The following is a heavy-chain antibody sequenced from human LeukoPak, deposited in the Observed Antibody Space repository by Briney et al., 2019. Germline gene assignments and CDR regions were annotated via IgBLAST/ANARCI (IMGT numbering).Heavy chain of an antibody. Sequence: TPSETLSLTCAVYGGSFSGYYWSWIRQPPGKGLEWIGEINHSGSTNYNPSLKSRVTISVDTSKNQFSLKLSSVTAADTAVYYCASLSSLYYFDYWGQGTLVTVSS. CDR1: GGSFSGYY. CDR2: INHSGST. V-gene: IGHV4-34*01. J-gene: IGHJ4*02. CDR3: ASLSSLYYFDY. D-gene: IGHD6-13*01.